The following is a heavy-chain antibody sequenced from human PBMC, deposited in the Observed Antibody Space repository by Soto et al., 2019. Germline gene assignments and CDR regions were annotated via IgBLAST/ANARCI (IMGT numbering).Heavy chain of an antibody. CDR1: GGTFSSYA. D-gene: IGHD2-21*02. CDR3: ARVGEAYCGGDCYYALDY. Sequence: QVQLVQSGAEVKKPGSSVKVSCKASGGTFSSYAISWVRQAPGQGLEWMGGIIPIFGTADYAQKFHGRVTITADEATSTAYMELSSLRAEDTAVYYCARVGEAYCGGDCYYALDYWGQGTLVTVS. CDR2: IIPIFGTA. V-gene: IGHV1-69*01. J-gene: IGHJ4*02.